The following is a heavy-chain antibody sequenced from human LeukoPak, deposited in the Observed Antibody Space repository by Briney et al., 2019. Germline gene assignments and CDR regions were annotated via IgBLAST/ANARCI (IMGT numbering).Heavy chain of an antibody. J-gene: IGHJ6*03. Sequence: PGGSLRLSCAASGFTVSSNYMSWVRQAPGKGLEWVSVIYSGGSTYYADSVKGRFTISRDNSKNTLYLQMNSLRAEDTAVYYCARDHAAASSYYYYYMDVWAKGPRSPSP. V-gene: IGHV3-53*01. CDR2: IYSGGST. CDR3: ARDHAAASSYYYYYMDV. D-gene: IGHD2-2*01. CDR1: GFTVSSNY.